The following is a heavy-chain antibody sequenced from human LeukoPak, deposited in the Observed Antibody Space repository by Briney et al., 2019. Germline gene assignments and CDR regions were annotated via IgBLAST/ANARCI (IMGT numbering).Heavy chain of an antibody. CDR2: MNPNSEVA. J-gene: IGHJ4*02. CDR3: ARRVYRRAVVRGDKRLDL. D-gene: IGHD3-10*01. Sequence: ASVKVSCKASGYTFTTYDINWVRQPAGQGLEWMGWMNPNSEVAGYAQKFQGRITMTRDISINTAYMELSGLTSEDTAVYYCARRVYRRAVVRGDKRLDLWGQGTLVTVSS. CDR1: GYTFTTYD. V-gene: IGHV1-8*01.